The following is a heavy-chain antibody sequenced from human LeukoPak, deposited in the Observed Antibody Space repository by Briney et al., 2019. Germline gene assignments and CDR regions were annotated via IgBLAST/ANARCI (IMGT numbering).Heavy chain of an antibody. Sequence: ASVKVSCKASGYTFTSYGISWVRQAPGQGLEWMGWISAYNGNTNYAQKLQGRVTMTTDTSTSTAYMELRSLRSDDTAVYYCARVSSTSWSYYYYMDVWAKGPRSPSP. CDR2: ISAYNGNT. CDR1: GYTFTSYG. V-gene: IGHV1-18*01. J-gene: IGHJ6*03. D-gene: IGHD2-2*01. CDR3: ARVSSTSWSYYYYMDV.